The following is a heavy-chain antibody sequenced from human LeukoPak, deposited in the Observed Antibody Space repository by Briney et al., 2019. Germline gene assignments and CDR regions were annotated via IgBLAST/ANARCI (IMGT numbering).Heavy chain of an antibody. CDR2: INTDGSDT. CDR3: ARNNWGIDD. D-gene: IGHD7-27*01. CDR1: GFTFSNHW. Sequence: GGSLRLSCAASGFTFSNHWMHWVRHVSGKGLVWVSRINTDGSDTSYADSVEGRFTISRDNARNTLYLQMNSLRPEDTAVYYCARNNWGIDDWGQGTLSPSPQ. J-gene: IGHJ4*02. V-gene: IGHV3-74*01.